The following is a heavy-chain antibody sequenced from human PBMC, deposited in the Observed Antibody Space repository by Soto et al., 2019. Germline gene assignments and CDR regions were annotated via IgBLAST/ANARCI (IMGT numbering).Heavy chain of an antibody. CDR2: INPSGGST. D-gene: IGHD3-22*01. CDR3: ARHRRDYYYDSSGYQGAFDI. J-gene: IGHJ3*02. Sequence: ASVKVSCKASGYTFTSYYMHWVRQAPGQGLEWMGIINPSGGSTSYAQKFQGRVTMTRDTSTSTVYMELSSLRSEDTAVYYCARHRRDYYYDSSGYQGAFDIWGQGTMVTVSS. V-gene: IGHV1-46*01. CDR1: GYTFTSYY.